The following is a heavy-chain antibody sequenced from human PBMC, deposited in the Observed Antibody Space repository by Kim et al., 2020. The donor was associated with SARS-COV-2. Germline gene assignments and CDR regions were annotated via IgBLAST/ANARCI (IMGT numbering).Heavy chain of an antibody. CDR1: GFTFRSYV. D-gene: IGHD3-16*01. Sequence: GGSLRLSCAASGFTFRSYVMTWVRQAPGKGLEWVSSIRGYNGTAYYADSVKGRFTISRDDPKNTLFLQMNSLRAEDTAIYYCVKERGITALAFDYWGQGTLVTVSS. J-gene: IGHJ4*02. CDR2: IRGYNGTA. CDR3: VKERGITALAFDY. V-gene: IGHV3-23*01.